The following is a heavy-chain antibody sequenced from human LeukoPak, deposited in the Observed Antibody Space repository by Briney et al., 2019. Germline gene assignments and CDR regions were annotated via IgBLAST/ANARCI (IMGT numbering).Heavy chain of an antibody. V-gene: IGHV7-4-1*02. Sequence: ASVKVSCKASGYTFTNNFMHWVRQAPGQGLEWMGWINTNTGNPTYAQGFTGRFVFSLETSVSTSYLQISSLKAEDTAVYYCARGRGSSARLGYYYYYIDVWGKGTTVTVSS. D-gene: IGHD1-26*01. CDR2: INTNTGNP. CDR1: GYTFTNNF. J-gene: IGHJ6*03. CDR3: ARGRGSSARLGYYYYYIDV.